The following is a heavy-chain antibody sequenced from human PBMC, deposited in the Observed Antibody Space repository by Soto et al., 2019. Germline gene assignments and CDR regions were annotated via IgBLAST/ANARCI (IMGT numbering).Heavy chain of an antibody. J-gene: IGHJ6*02. CDR1: VGSFSGYY. CDR2: INHSGST. V-gene: IGHV4-34*01. CDR3: ARPLSRGASSGWFYYYYYGMDV. Sequence: TLSLTCAVYVGSFSGYYWSWIRHPPGKGLEGIVEINHSGSTNYNPSLKSRVAISVDTSENQFSLKLSSVTAADTAVYYCARPLSRGASSGWFYYYYYGMDVWGQGTTVTVYS. D-gene: IGHD6-19*01.